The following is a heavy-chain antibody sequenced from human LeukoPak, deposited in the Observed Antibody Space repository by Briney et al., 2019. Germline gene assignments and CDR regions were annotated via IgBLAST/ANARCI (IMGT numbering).Heavy chain of an antibody. CDR2: INPNSGGT. CDR3: ARDINGKRRYYDSSGYFSGGSVY. CDR1: GYTFTGYY. J-gene: IGHJ4*02. D-gene: IGHD3-22*01. V-gene: IGHV1-2*02. Sequence: GAPVKVSCKASGYTFTGYYMHWVRQAPGQGLEWMGWINPNSGGTNYAQKFQGRVTMTRDTSISTAYMELSRLRSDDTAVYYCARDINGKRRYYDSSGYFSGGSVYWGQGTLVTVSS.